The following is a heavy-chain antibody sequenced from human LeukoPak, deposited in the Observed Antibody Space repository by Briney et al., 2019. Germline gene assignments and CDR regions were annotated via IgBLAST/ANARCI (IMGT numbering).Heavy chain of an antibody. CDR3: ARDPSWGMAFDY. CDR2: IWYDGSNK. J-gene: IGHJ4*02. Sequence: GGSLRLSCAASGFTFSSYGMHWVRQAPGKGLEGVAVIWYDGSNKYYADSVKGRFTISRDNSKNTLYLQMNSLRAEDTAVCYCARDPSWGMAFDYWGQGTLVTVSS. V-gene: IGHV3-33*01. D-gene: IGHD2-8*02. CDR1: GFTFSSYG.